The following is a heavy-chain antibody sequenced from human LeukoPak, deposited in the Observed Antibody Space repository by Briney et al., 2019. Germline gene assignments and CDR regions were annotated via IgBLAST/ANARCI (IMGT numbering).Heavy chain of an antibody. CDR1: GFTFSSYA. D-gene: IGHD1-26*01. CDR2: ISYDGSNK. CDR3: ASGRSGILGTLDY. Sequence: GGSLRLSCAASGFTFSSYAMHWVRQAPGKGLEWVAVISYDGSNKYYADSVKGRFTISRDNARNSLYLQMNSLRAEDTAVYYCASGRSGILGTLDYWGQGTLVTVSS. J-gene: IGHJ4*02. V-gene: IGHV3-30-3*01.